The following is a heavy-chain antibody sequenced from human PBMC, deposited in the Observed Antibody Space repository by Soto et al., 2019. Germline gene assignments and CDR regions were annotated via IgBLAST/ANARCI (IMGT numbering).Heavy chain of an antibody. J-gene: IGHJ5*02. CDR1: GGSLSSFY. CDR2: VYYSGNT. CDR3: ARSVFP. V-gene: IGHV4-59*01. Sequence: SETLSLTCTVSGGSLSSFYWTWIRQPPGKGLEWIGYVYYSGNTNYNPSLKSRVTISVDTSKNQFSLKLGSVTAADTAVYYCARSVFPWGQGTLVTVSS.